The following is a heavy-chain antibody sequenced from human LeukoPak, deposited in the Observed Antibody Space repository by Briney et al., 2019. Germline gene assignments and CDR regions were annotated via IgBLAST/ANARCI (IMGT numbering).Heavy chain of an antibody. D-gene: IGHD3-10*01. CDR3: ARGPGPNFFDY. CDR2: TYYRSKWYN. V-gene: IGHV6-1*01. J-gene: IGHJ4*02. CDR1: GDSVSNDSVA. Sequence: SQTLSLTCDISGDSVSNDSVAWMWIRQSPSRGLEWLGRTYYRSKWYNDYAVSVKSRITINPDTSKNQFSLQLNFVTPEDTAVYYCARGPGPNFFDYWGQGTLVTVSS.